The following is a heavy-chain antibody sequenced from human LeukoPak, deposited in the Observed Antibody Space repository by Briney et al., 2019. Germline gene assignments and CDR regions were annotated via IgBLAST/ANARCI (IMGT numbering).Heavy chain of an antibody. J-gene: IGHJ4*02. Sequence: ASVKVSCKASGYTFTNYYIHWVRQAPGQGLERMGIINPSGGDTTYAQKFQGRVTMTRDMSTSTVHMELSSLRSEDTVVYYCAKERGVAGSYYFFDYWGQGTLVTVSS. CDR2: INPSGGDT. CDR3: AKERGVAGSYYFFDY. D-gene: IGHD1-26*01. CDR1: GYTFTNYY. V-gene: IGHV1-46*01.